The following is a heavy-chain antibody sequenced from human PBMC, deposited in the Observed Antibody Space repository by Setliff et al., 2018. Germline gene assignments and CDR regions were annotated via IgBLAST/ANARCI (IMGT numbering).Heavy chain of an antibody. Sequence: PGGSLRLSCAASGFTFSNYEMNWVRQAPGKGLEWVSYINSGGSLIYYADSVKGRFTISRDNAKSSVYLQMNSLRAEDTAVYYCARDLIRGAPNWFDPWGQGTLVTVSS. CDR1: GFTFSNYE. CDR2: INSGGSLI. D-gene: IGHD3-10*01. V-gene: IGHV3-48*03. J-gene: IGHJ5*02. CDR3: ARDLIRGAPNWFDP.